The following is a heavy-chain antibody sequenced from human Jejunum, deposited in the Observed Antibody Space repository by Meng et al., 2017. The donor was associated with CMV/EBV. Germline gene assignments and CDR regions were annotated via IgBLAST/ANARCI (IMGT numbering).Heavy chain of an antibody. D-gene: IGHD2-15*01. Sequence: YGRGWVRQVPGKGLEWVSGINWNGGSTGYADSVKGRFTISRDNAKNSLYLQMNSLRAEDTALYYCARAAGYCSGGSCLALAFDYWGQGTLVTVSS. CDR3: ARAAGYCSGGSCLALAFDY. CDR1: YG. CDR2: INWNGGST. J-gene: IGHJ4*02. V-gene: IGHV3-20*03.